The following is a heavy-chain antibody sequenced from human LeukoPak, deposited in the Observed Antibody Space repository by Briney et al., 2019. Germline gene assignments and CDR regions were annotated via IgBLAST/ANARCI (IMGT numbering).Heavy chain of an antibody. Sequence: SGTLSLTCAVSGGSISSNTWWTWVRQPPGKGLEWIGEIYHSGSTNYNPSLKSRVTISVDTSKNQFSLKLSSVTAADTAVYYCARGLVEPDYTNFDYWGQGTLVTVSS. J-gene: IGHJ4*02. CDR3: ARGLVEPDYTNFDY. CDR2: IYHSGST. CDR1: GGSISSNTW. D-gene: IGHD4-11*01. V-gene: IGHV4-4*02.